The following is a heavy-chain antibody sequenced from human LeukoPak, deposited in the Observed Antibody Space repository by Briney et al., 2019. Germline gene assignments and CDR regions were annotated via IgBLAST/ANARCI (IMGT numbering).Heavy chain of an antibody. Sequence: SETLSVTCAVYGGSFSNYYWSWIRQPPGKGLEWIGEINDSGRTNYNPSLMSRVTVSVDTSKKQFSLRLTSVTATDTAVYYCARRWNYGRNYYIDVWGKGATVSVSS. CDR3: ARRWNYGRNYYIDV. D-gene: IGHD1-7*01. CDR1: GGSFSNYY. J-gene: IGHJ6*03. V-gene: IGHV4-34*01. CDR2: INDSGRT.